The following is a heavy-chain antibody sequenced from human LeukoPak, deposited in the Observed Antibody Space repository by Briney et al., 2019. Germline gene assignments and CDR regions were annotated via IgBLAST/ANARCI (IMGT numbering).Heavy chain of an antibody. CDR2: ISGSGGST. V-gene: IGHV3-23*01. J-gene: IGHJ6*03. CDR3: AKGSKGVVFTRDHYMDV. D-gene: IGHD3-3*01. Sequence: GGSLRLSCAASGFTFSSYGMSWVRQAPGKGLEWVSAISGSGGSTYYADSVKGRFTISRDNSKNTLYLQMSSLRAEDTAVYYCAKGSKGVVFTRDHYMDVWGKGTTVTISS. CDR1: GFTFSSYG.